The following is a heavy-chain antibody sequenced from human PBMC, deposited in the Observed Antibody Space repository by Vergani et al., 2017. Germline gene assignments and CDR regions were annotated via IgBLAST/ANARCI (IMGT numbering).Heavy chain of an antibody. CDR2: ISWNSGSI. J-gene: IGHJ6*03. CDR1: GFTFDDYA. Sequence: EVQLVESGGGLVQPGRSLRLSCAAPGFTFDDYAMHWVRQAPGKGLEWVSGISWNSGSIGYADSVKGRFTISRDNAKNSLYLQMNSLRAEDTALYYCAKDGYYGSGYMDVWGKGTTVTVSS. V-gene: IGHV3-9*01. D-gene: IGHD3-10*01. CDR3: AKDGYYGSGYMDV.